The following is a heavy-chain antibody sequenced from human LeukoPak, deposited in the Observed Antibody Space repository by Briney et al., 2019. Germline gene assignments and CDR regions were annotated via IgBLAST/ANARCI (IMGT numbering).Heavy chain of an antibody. CDR3: AKELDGSGYYGPDY. CDR1: GFTFSNYA. D-gene: IGHD3-22*01. V-gene: IGHV3-23*01. Sequence: GGSLRLSCAASGFTFSNYAMIWVRQAPVKGLEWIATISGTGSRTYYANSVRGRFSISRDNSRNTLYLQRSSLRVEDTAVYYCAKELDGSGYYGPDYWGRGTLVTVSS. CDR2: ISGTGSRT. J-gene: IGHJ4*02.